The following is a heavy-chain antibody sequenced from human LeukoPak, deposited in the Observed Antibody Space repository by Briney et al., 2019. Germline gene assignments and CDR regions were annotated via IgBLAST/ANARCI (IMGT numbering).Heavy chain of an antibody. J-gene: IGHJ4*02. CDR1: GFTFSSYV. CDR2: ISGRGGST. D-gene: IGHD2-21*02. CDR3: AACGGDCYTVDY. Sequence: GGSLRLSCAASGFTFSSYVMSWVRQVPGKGLEWVAGISGRGGSTNYADSVKGRFTISRDNSKNTLYLQMNSLRVEDTAVYYCAACGGDCYTVDYWGQGSLVTVSS. V-gene: IGHV3-23*01.